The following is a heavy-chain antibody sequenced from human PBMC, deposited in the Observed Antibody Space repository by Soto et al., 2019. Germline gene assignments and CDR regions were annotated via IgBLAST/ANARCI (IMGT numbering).Heavy chain of an antibody. V-gene: IGHV1-18*01. CDR2: ISAYNGNT. CDR3: ARVNGDYDYEYYFDY. Sequence: GASVKVSCKASGYTFTSYGISWVRQAPGQGLEWMGWISAYNGNTNYAQKLQGRVTMTTDTSTSTAYMELRSLRSDDTAVYYCARVNGDYDYEYYFDYWGQGTLVTVSS. CDR1: GYTFTSYG. D-gene: IGHD5-12*01. J-gene: IGHJ4*02.